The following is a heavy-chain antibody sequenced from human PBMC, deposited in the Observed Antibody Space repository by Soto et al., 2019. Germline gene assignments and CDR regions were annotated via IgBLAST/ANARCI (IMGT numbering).Heavy chain of an antibody. CDR2: ISYDGSNK. J-gene: IGHJ4*02. CDR1: GFTFSSYG. CDR3: AKSRDSSSAELDY. V-gene: IGHV3-30*18. Sequence: GGSLRLSCAASGFTFSSYGMHWVRQAPGKGLEWVAVISYDGSNKYYADSVKGRFTISRDNSKNTLYLQMNSLRAEDTAVYYCAKSRDSSSAELDYWGQGTLVTVSS. D-gene: IGHD6-6*01.